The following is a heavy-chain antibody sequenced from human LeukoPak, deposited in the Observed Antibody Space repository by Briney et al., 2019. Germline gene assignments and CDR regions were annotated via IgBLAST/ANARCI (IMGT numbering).Heavy chain of an antibody. J-gene: IGHJ3*02. CDR1: GGSFSGYY. D-gene: IGHD6-13*01. CDR3: ASYGLGIAAAGTDPDPFVI. V-gene: IGHV4-59*10. CDR2: IYTSGST. Sequence: TSETLSLTCAVYGGSFSGYYWSWIRQPAGKGLEWIGRIYTSGSTNYNPSLKSRVTMSVDTSKNQFSLKLSSVTAADTAVYYCASYGLGIAAAGTDPDPFVIWGQGTMVTVSS.